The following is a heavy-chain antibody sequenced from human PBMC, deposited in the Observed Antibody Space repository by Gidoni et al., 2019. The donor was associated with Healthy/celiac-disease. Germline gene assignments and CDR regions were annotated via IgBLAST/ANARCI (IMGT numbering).Heavy chain of an antibody. Sequence: QVTLKESGPVLVKPTETLTLTCTVSGFSRRNARVGVSWIRQPPGKALEWLAHIFSNDEKSYSTSLKSRLTISKDTSKSQVVLTMTNMDPVDTATYYCARSVRGYSGYDPFDYWGQGTLVTVSS. CDR2: IFSNDEK. D-gene: IGHD5-12*01. CDR1: GFSRRNARVG. J-gene: IGHJ4*02. CDR3: ARSVRGYSGYDPFDY. V-gene: IGHV2-26*01.